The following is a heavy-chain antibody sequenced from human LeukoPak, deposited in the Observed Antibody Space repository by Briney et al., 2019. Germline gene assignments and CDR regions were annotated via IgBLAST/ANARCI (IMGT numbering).Heavy chain of an antibody. J-gene: IGHJ4*02. CDR1: GGSVSSGSYY. V-gene: IGHV4-61*01. CDR2: IYYSGST. D-gene: IGHD5-18*01. Sequence: PSETLSLTCTVPGGSVSSGSYYWSWIRQPPGKGLEWIGYIYYSGSTNYNPSLKSRVTISVDTSKNQFSLKLSSVTAADTAVYYCARVWGRGYSYVDYWGQGTLVTVSS. CDR3: ARVWGRGYSYVDY.